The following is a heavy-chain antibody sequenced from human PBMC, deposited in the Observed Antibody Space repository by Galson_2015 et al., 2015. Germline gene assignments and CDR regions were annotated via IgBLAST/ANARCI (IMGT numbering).Heavy chain of an antibody. CDR3: ARELSEFCGDCYSAFDI. D-gene: IGHD2-21*02. CDR1: GYTFTSYA. V-gene: IGHV1-3*01. Sequence: SVKVSCKASGYTFTSYAMNWVRQAPGQRLEWMGWINAGNGNTKYSQKFQGRVTITIDTSASTASMELSILRSEDTAVYYCARELSEFCGDCYSAFDIWGQGTMVTVSS. J-gene: IGHJ3*02. CDR2: INAGNGNT.